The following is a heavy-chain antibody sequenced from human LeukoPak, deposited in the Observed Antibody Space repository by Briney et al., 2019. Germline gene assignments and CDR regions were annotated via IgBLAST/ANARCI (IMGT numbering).Heavy chain of an antibody. CDR2: ISAYNGNT. J-gene: IGHJ6*02. CDR3: SRGLPGGQISLYGMDV. D-gene: IGHD3-10*01. Sequence: ASVKVSCKASGYTFTSYCISWVRQAPGQGLEWMGWISAYNGNTNYAQKVQARVTMTRDTSTSTAYMELRSLRSDDTAVYYCSRGLPGGQISLYGMDVWGQGTTVTVSS. CDR1: GYTFTSYC. V-gene: IGHV1-18*01.